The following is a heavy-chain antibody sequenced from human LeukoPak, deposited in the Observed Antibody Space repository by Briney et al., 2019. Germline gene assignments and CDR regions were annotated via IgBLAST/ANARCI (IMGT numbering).Heavy chain of an antibody. V-gene: IGHV4-39*07. CDR3: ARLSGYSADY. Sequence: PSETLSLTCAVSGGSISSSRYYWGWIRQPPGKGLEWIGSIYHSGSTYYNPSLKSRVTISVDRSKNQFSLKLSSVTAADTAVYYSARLSGYSADYWGQGTLVTVSS. D-gene: IGHD3-22*01. J-gene: IGHJ4*02. CDR2: IYHSGST. CDR1: GGSISSSRYY.